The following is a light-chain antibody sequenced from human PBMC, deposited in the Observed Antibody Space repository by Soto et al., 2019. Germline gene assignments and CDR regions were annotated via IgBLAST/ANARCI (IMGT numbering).Light chain of an antibody. CDR3: QHSSSMPWT. Sequence: EIPMTQSPSSLSASVGDRVTITCRASQSISRYLNWYQQKPGKAPQLLIYTASSLQSGIPSRFSSNRSGTDFTLTISRLQPDELATYDCQHSSSMPWTFGQGTKVEIK. CDR2: TAS. J-gene: IGKJ1*01. V-gene: IGKV1-39*01. CDR1: QSISRY.